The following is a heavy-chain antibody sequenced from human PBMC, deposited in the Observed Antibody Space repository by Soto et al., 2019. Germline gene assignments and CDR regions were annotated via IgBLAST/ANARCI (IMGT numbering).Heavy chain of an antibody. CDR2: IYESGTT. CDR1: GGSISGGGFS. Sequence: SETLSLTCAVSGGSISGGGFSWSWLRQPPGKGLEWIGFIYESGTTYYKPSLRSRVSIVVERSQNQFSLKMNSVTAADTAVYFCARGDSNSHSADWFDPWGHGTLVTVSS. CDR3: ARGDSNSHSADWFDP. J-gene: IGHJ5*02. D-gene: IGHD4-4*01. V-gene: IGHV4-30-2*01.